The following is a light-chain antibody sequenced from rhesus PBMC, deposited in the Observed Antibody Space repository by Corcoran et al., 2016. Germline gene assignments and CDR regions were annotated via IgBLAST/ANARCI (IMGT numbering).Light chain of an antibody. J-gene: IGLJ1*01. CDR3: GSYRSGSTYYI. Sequence: QSALTQPPSVSKSLGQSVTISCTGTSSAIGGYNGVSWYQQHPGTAPRLLIYEVSKRPSGVSDRFSGSKSGNTASLTISGLQAEDEADYYCGSYRSGSTYYIFGAGTRLTVL. V-gene: IGLV2-38*01. CDR2: EVS. CDR1: SSAIGGYNG.